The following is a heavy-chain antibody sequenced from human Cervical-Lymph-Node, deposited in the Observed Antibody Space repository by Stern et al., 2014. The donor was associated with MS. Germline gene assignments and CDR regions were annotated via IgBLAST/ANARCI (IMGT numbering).Heavy chain of an antibody. Sequence: VQLVESGGGVVQPGRSLRLSCAASGFTFSSYGMHWVRQAPGKGLEWVAVIWYDGSNKYYADSVKGRFTISRDNSKNTLYLQMNSLRAEDTAVYYCARGVDVGASRLDYWGQGTLVTVSS. V-gene: IGHV3-33*01. CDR3: ARGVDVGASRLDY. CDR1: GFTFSSYG. D-gene: IGHD1-26*01. J-gene: IGHJ4*02. CDR2: IWYDGSNK.